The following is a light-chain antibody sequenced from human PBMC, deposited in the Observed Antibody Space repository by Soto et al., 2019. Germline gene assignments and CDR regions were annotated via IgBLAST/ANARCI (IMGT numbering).Light chain of an antibody. CDR2: AAS. J-gene: IGKJ1*01. CDR1: QSISSY. V-gene: IGKV1-39*01. Sequence: DIQMTQSPSSLSASVGDRVTITCRASQSISSYLNWYKQKPGKAPKLLIYAASSLQSGVPSRFSGSGSGTDFTLTISSLQPEDFATYYCQQSYSTPQTFSQGTKVEIK. CDR3: QQSYSTPQT.